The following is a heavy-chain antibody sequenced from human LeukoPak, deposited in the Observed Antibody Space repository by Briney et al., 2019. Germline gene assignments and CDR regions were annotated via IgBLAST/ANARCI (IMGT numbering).Heavy chain of an antibody. CDR1: GYIFTSYW. J-gene: IGHJ4*02. CDR2: IYPGDSDT. D-gene: IGHD6-13*01. V-gene: IGHV5-51*01. CDR3: ARHDLAAAGNREDY. Sequence: GASLKISCKGSGYIFTSYWIGWVRQLPGKGLEWMGIIYPGDSDTRYSPSFQGQVTISADKSISTAYLQWSSLKASDTAMYYCARHDLAAAGNREDYWGQGTLVTVSS.